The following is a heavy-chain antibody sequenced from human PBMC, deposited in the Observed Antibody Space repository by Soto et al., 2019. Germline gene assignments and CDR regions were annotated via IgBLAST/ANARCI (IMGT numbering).Heavy chain of an antibody. CDR3: AKKFISPWGGSKALDAFDI. D-gene: IGHD3-16*01. CDR2: ISGSGGST. CDR1: GFTFSSYA. V-gene: IGHV3-23*01. Sequence: GGSLRLSCAASGFTFSSYAMSWVRQAPGKGLEWVSVISGSGGSTYYADSVKGRFTISRDNSKNTLYLQMNSLRAEDTAVYYCAKKFISPWGGSKALDAFDIWGQGTMVTVSS. J-gene: IGHJ3*02.